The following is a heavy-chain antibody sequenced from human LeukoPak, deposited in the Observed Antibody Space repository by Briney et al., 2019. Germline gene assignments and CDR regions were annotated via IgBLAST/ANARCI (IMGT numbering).Heavy chain of an antibody. V-gene: IGHV4-61*02. CDR1: GGSISSGSYY. Sequence: SSETLSLTCTVSGGSISSGSYYWGWIRQPAGKGLEWIGRIYTSGSTNYNPSLKSRFTISVDTAKNQFSLKLSSVTAADTAVYYCAREGYCSSTSCDAEYYYYYYMDVWGKGTTVTVSS. CDR3: AREGYCSSTSCDAEYYYYYYMDV. D-gene: IGHD2-2*01. CDR2: IYTSGST. J-gene: IGHJ6*03.